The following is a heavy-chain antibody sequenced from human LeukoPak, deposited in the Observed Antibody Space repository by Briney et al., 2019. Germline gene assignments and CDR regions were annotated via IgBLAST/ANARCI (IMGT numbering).Heavy chain of an antibody. V-gene: IGHV4-30-2*01. D-gene: IGHD3-22*01. J-gene: IGHJ2*01. CDR3: ARDMIVVPDIHWYLDV. Sequence: PSETLSLTCAVAGGSISSGGYSWTWIRQPPGKGLEWIGNIYHTGTAFYNPSLNSRVTMSVDKSKNQFSLRLNSVTAADTAVYYCARDMIVVPDIHWYLDVWGRGTLVTVSS. CDR2: IYHTGTA. CDR1: GGSISSGGYS.